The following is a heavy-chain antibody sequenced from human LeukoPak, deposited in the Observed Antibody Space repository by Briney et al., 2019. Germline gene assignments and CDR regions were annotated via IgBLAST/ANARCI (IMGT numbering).Heavy chain of an antibody. CDR3: ARLSTGYFDY. V-gene: IGHV1-8*01. J-gene: IGHJ4*02. CDR1: GYTFTSYD. CDR2: MNPNTGHT. Sequence: ASVKVSCKASGYTFTSYDINWVRQAPGQGLEWMGWMNPNTGHTGYALKFQGRVTITRNTSISTAYMELGSLRSEDTAVYYCARLSTGYFDYWGQGTLVTVSS. D-gene: IGHD2-2*01.